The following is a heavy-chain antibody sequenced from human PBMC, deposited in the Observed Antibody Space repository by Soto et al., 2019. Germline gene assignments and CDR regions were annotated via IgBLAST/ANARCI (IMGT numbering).Heavy chain of an antibody. Sequence: EVQLLESGGGLVQPGGSLRLSCAASGFTFSSYAMSWVRQAPGKGLEWVSAISGSGGSTYYADSVKGRFTISRDNSKNTLYLQMNRLRAEDTAVYYCAKGSQAVIAVAGTFPSYFDSWGQGTLVTVSS. D-gene: IGHD6-19*01. CDR3: AKGSQAVIAVAGTFPSYFDS. J-gene: IGHJ4*02. V-gene: IGHV3-23*01. CDR2: ISGSGGST. CDR1: GFTFSSYA.